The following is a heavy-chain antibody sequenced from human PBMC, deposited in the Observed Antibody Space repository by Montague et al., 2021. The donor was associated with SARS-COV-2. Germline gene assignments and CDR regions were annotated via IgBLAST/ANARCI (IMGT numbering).Heavy chain of an antibody. CDR2: IYYRTKWYN. J-gene: IGHJ4*02. CDR3: TQERGPGRTTRHYFDY. D-gene: IGHD1-1*01. V-gene: IGHV6-1*01. Sequence: CAISGDSVSRHMAAWNWLRQSPSRGLEWVGRIYYRTKWYNDYAVSVISRITISPDTSKNQFSLQLNSVTPEDTAVYYCTQERGPGRTTRHYFDYWGQGTLVTVSS. CDR1: GDSVSRHMAA.